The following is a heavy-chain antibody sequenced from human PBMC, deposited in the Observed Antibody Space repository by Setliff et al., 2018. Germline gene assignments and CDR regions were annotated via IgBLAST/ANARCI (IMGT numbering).Heavy chain of an antibody. J-gene: IGHJ4*02. CDR2: IWSDGINK. V-gene: IGHV3-33*03. CDR1: GFTFFNHA. Sequence: GESLKISCGASGFTFFNHAMHWVRQTPGKGLEWVAMIWSDGINKYYGASVKGRFTVSRDNSKKMVYLEMNTLGAEDTALYYCVTDPPGSGWSFDSWGQGTLVTVSS. CDR3: VTDPPGSGWSFDS. D-gene: IGHD6-19*01.